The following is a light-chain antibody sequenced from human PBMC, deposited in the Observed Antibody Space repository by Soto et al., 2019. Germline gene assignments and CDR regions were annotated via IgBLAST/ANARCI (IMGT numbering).Light chain of an antibody. J-gene: IGKJ1*01. Sequence: DSQMSQSASTVSASAGARVTITCRDSQSISSAWAWYQQKKGKAPKLLIYDAASLESGVPSRFSGSGSGTEFTLTIISLLHADFAPYYCQQHNSYSWTFGQGTKVDI. CDR2: DAA. V-gene: IGKV1-5*01. CDR3: QQHNSYSWT. CDR1: QSISSA.